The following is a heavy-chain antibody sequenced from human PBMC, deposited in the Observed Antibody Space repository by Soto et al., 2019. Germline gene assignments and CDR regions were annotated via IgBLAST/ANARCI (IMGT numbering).Heavy chain of an antibody. V-gene: IGHV3-23*01. CDR2: ISGSGGST. D-gene: IGHD2-8*02. CDR1: GGSISSSN. J-gene: IGHJ4*02. CDR3: AKGVLVPF. Sequence: ETLSLTCAVSGGSISSSNWWSWVRQAPGKGLEWVSAISGSGGSTYYADSVKGRFTISRDNSKNTLYLQMNSLRAEDTAVDYCAKGVLVPFWGQGTLVTVSA.